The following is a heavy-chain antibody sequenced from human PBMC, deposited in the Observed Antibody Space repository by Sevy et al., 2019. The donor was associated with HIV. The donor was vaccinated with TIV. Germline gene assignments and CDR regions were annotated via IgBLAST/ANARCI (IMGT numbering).Heavy chain of an antibody. CDR1: GFTVSSNY. D-gene: IGHD6-6*01. CDR3: ASSIAARYYFDY. CDR2: IYSGGST. V-gene: IGHV3-53*01. J-gene: IGHJ4*02. Sequence: GGSLRLSCAASGFTVSSNYMSWVHQAPGKGLEWVSVIYSGGSTYYTDSVKGRFTISRDNSKNTLYLQMNSLRAEDTAVYYCASSIAARYYFDYWGQGTLVTVSS.